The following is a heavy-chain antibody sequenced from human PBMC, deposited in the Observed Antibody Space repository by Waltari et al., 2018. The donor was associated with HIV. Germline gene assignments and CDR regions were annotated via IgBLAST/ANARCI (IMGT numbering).Heavy chain of an antibody. CDR1: GFNFRDFV. V-gene: IGHV3-33*03. CDR3: STGRSSVVAAPPVQ. Sequence: QVQLAESGGGVVQSGKSVRVSCTASGFNFRDFVIQWVRQAPHKGCEWLAVIWSDTKTKFYEDSINGRFSVSRDNSKNTTFLQIYALTPADTAIYYCSTGRSSVVAAPPVQWGRGT. J-gene: IGHJ2*01. D-gene: IGHD2-21*01. CDR2: IWSDTKTK.